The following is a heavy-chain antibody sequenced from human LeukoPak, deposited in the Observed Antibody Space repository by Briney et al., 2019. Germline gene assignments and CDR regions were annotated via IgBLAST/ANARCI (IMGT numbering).Heavy chain of an antibody. Sequence: PGGSLRLSCAASGFTFNTYTMHWVRQAPGKGLQWVAVVSYDGSDQIYTDSVKGRFIISRDNAKNSLYLQMNSLRAEDTAVYYCARGSVIDSSSWPEYFQHWGQGTLVTVSS. CDR1: GFTFNTYT. CDR3: ARGSVIDSSSWPEYFQH. J-gene: IGHJ1*01. D-gene: IGHD6-13*01. CDR2: VSYDGSDQ. V-gene: IGHV3-30-3*01.